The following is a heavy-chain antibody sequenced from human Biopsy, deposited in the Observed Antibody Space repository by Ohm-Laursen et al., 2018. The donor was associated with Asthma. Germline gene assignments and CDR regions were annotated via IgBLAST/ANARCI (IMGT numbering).Heavy chain of an antibody. V-gene: IGHV3-30*18. CDR2: ISYDGNHK. CDR3: AKRRGYSGHDNDY. CDR1: GFMFRSFG. D-gene: IGHD5-12*01. Sequence: SLRLSCAASGFMFRSFGMHWVRQAPGKGLEWVAVISYDGNHKFYEDSVRGRFTISRDNSKNTLYLQMNSLRTEDTAVYYCAKRRGYSGHDNDYWGQGTLVTVSS. J-gene: IGHJ4*02.